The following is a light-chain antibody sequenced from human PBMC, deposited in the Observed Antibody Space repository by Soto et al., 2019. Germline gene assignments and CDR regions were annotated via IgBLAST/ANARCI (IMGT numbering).Light chain of an antibody. CDR2: AAS. Sequence: IQLTQSPSSLSASVGDRVTITCRASHDISGYVAWYQQRPGRAPQLLIYAASALQTGVPSRFSGSGSGTDFTLTITSLQPEDFGTYYCQHPKWAFGQGTTVEI. V-gene: IGKV1-9*01. CDR1: HDISGY. J-gene: IGKJ1*01. CDR3: QHPKWA.